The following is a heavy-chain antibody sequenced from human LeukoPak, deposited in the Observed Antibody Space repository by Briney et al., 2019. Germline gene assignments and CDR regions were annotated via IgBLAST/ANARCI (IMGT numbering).Heavy chain of an antibody. J-gene: IGHJ6*03. CDR1: GYTFTGYY. D-gene: IGHD4-23*01. Sequence: GASVKVSCKASGYTFTGYYMHWVRQAPGQGLEWMGIINPSGGSTSYAQRFQGRVTMTRDTSTSTVYMELSSLRSEDTAVYYCARAYGGNSYWLYYYYYMDVWGKGTTVTISS. CDR3: ARAYGGNSYWLYYYYYMDV. CDR2: INPSGGST. V-gene: IGHV1-46*01.